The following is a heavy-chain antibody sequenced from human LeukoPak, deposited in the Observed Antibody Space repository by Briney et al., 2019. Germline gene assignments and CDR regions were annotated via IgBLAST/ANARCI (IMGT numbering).Heavy chain of an antibody. D-gene: IGHD3-22*01. CDR1: GGSISSGGYY. Sequence: PSETLSLTCTVSGGSISSGGYYWSWIRQHPGKGLEWIGYIYHSGSTYYNPYLKSRVTISVDRSKNQFSLKLSSVTAADTAVYYCARGPNRYYYDSSLPYYFDYWGQGTLVTVSS. V-gene: IGHV4-30-2*01. CDR2: IYHSGST. CDR3: ARGPNRYYYDSSLPYYFDY. J-gene: IGHJ4*02.